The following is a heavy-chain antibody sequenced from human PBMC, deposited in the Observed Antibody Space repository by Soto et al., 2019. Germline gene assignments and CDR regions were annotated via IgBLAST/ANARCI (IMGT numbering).Heavy chain of an antibody. CDR3: ANVLPYCIGGSCYGFDP. D-gene: IGHD2-15*01. CDR2: ISGSGGST. CDR1: GFTFSSYA. V-gene: IGHV3-23*01. Sequence: GGTLRRPCAASGFTFSSYAMSWVRQAPGKGLEWVSAISGSGGSTYDADSGKGRFTISRENSKNTQYMQMNSLRAEEAAGYHCANVLPYCIGGSCYGFDPWRQGTLVAVSS. J-gene: IGHJ5*02.